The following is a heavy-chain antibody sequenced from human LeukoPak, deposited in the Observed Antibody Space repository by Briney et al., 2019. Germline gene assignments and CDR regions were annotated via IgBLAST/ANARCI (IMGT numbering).Heavy chain of an antibody. CDR2: ISGSGDIT. V-gene: IGHV3-23*01. Sequence: GGSLRLSCAASGFTFSSYAMTWVRQAPGKGLEWVSAISGSGDITYYADSVKGRFTISRDNSKNTLYLQMDSLRVEDTAVHYCARDWGILTYYLDYWGQGTLVTVSS. D-gene: IGHD6-13*01. CDR3: ARDWGILTYYLDY. J-gene: IGHJ4*02. CDR1: GFTFSSYA.